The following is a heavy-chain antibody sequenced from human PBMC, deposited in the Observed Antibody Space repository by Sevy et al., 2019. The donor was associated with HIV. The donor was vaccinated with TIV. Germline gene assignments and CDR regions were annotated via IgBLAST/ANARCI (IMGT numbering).Heavy chain of an antibody. V-gene: IGHV3-33*01. Sequence: GGSLRLSCAASGFTLSNNHMHWVRQAPGKGLEWVAAMWYDGSNEYYADSVKGRFTISRDNSKNTLDLQMNSLRAEDTAVYYCARVVGYVSGNYYKYYYDLDVWGQGTAVTVSS. D-gene: IGHD3-10*01. CDR1: GFTLSNNH. J-gene: IGHJ6*02. CDR2: MWYDGSNE. CDR3: ARVVGYVSGNYYKYYYDLDV.